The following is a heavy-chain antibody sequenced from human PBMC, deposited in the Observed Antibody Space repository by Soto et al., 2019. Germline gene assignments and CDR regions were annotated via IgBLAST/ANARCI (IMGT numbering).Heavy chain of an antibody. J-gene: IGHJ6*02. CDR3: ARGYSSWYVLGGYGRDV. Sequence: SETLSLTCTVSGGSISSYYWSWIRQPPGKGLEWIGYIYYSGSTNYNPSLKSRVTISVDTSKSQFSLKLSSVTAADTAVYYCARGYSSWYVLGGYGRDVWGQGTTVTVSS. CDR1: GGSISSYY. D-gene: IGHD6-13*01. V-gene: IGHV4-59*01. CDR2: IYYSGST.